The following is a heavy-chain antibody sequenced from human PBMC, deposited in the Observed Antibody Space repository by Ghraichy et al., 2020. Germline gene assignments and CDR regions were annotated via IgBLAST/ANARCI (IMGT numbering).Heavy chain of an antibody. CDR1: GFTFSSYG. D-gene: IGHD5-24*01. J-gene: IGHJ4*02. CDR3: ARDGLEARPFDY. V-gene: IGHV3-48*02. Sequence: GGSLRLSCGASGFTFSSYGINWVRQAPGKGREWVSYISSNSSTIYYADSVKGRFTISRDNARNSLYLQMNSLRDDDTAVYYCARDGLEARPFDYWGQGTLVTVSS. CDR2: ISSNSSTI.